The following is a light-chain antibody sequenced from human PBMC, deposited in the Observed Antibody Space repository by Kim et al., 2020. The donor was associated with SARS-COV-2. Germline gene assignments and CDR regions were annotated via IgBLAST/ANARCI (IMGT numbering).Light chain of an antibody. CDR2: EVN. J-gene: IGLJ3*02. Sequence: QSALTQPPSASGSPGQSVTISCTGTSSDVGTYNYVSWYQQHPGEAPKLMIYEVNKRPSGVPVRFSGSKSGSTASLTVSGLQSEDEADYYCAAWDDSLTAWVFGGGTQLTVL. V-gene: IGLV2-8*01. CDR3: AAWDDSLTAWV. CDR1: SSDVGTYNY.